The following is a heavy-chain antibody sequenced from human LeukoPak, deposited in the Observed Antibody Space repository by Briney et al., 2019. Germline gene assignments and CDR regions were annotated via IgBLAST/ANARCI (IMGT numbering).Heavy chain of an antibody. V-gene: IGHV3-30-3*01. D-gene: IGHD3-3*01. CDR3: ARDPYYDFEYYYGMDV. CDR2: ISYDGSNK. J-gene: IGHJ6*02. CDR1: GFTFSSYA. Sequence: GGSLRLSCAASGFTFSSYAMHWVRQAPGKRLEWVAVISYDGSNKYYADSVKGRFTISRDNSKNTLYLQMNSLRAEDTAVYYCARDPYYDFEYYYGMDVWGQGTTVTVSS.